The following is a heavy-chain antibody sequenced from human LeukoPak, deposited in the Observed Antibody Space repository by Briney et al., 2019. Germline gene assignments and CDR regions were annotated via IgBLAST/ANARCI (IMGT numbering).Heavy chain of an antibody. V-gene: IGHV3-53*01. CDR1: GFTVSSNY. J-gene: IGHJ4*02. CDR3: ARGSSSRDAGLFDF. CDR2: IYSGGST. Sequence: GGSLRLSCAASGFTVSSNYMSWVRQAPGKGLEWVSVIYSGGSTYYADSVKGRFTISRDNSKNTLYLQMNSLSAEDTAVYYCARGSSSRDAGLFDFWGQGTLVTVSS. D-gene: IGHD6-13*01.